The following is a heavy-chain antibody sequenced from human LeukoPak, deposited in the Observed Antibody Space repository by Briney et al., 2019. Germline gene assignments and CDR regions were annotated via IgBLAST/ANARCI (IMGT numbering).Heavy chain of an antibody. V-gene: IGHV1-69*05. CDR2: IMPLFGTA. Sequence: GASVKVSCKTSGGTFNNSAISWVRQAPGQGLEWLGGIMPLFGTAGYAQKFQGRVTITKDESTRTVYLELTSLTSDDTAMYYCASDVHGDYGSGWFDPWGQGTLVSVSS. D-gene: IGHD4-17*01. J-gene: IGHJ5*02. CDR1: GGTFNNSA. CDR3: ASDVHGDYGSGWFDP.